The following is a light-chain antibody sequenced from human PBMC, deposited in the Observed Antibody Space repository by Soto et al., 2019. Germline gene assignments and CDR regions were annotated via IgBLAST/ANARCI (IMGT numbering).Light chain of an antibody. CDR3: QQSYSSSWT. CDR1: QSISSY. CDR2: AAS. J-gene: IGKJ1*01. V-gene: IGKV1-39*01. Sequence: DLQMTQSPSSLSASVGDRVTITCRASQSISSYLNWYQQKPGKAPNLLIYAASSLQSGVPSRFSGSGSGTDCTLTISSLQPEDFATYYCQQSYSSSWTFGQGTTVEIK.